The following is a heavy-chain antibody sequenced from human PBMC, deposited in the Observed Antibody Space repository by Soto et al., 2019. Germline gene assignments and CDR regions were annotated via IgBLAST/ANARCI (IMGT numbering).Heavy chain of an antibody. V-gene: IGHV3-30-3*01. Sequence: GGSLRLSCAASGFTFSSYAMHWVRQAPGKGLEWVAVISYDGSNKYYADSVKGRFTISRDNSKNTLYLQMNSLRAEDTAVYYCAREDEGGHDCTNGVCPYYYYGMDVWGQGTTVTVSS. D-gene: IGHD2-8*01. J-gene: IGHJ6*02. CDR3: AREDEGGHDCTNGVCPYYYYGMDV. CDR1: GFTFSSYA. CDR2: ISYDGSNK.